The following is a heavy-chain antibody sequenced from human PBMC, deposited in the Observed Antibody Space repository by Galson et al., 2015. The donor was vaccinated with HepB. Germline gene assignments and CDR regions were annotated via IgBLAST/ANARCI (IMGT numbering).Heavy chain of an antibody. CDR3: ARERYSCGWYHGTGWFDP. J-gene: IGHJ5*02. CDR2: TYYRSKWYN. D-gene: IGHD6-19*01. CDR1: GDSVSSNSAA. V-gene: IGHV6-1*01. Sequence: CAISGDSVSSNSAAWNWIRQSPSRGLEWLGRTYYRSKWYNDYAVSVKSRITINPDTSKNQFSLQLNSVTPEDTAVYYCARERYSCGWYHGTGWFDPWGQGTLVTVSS.